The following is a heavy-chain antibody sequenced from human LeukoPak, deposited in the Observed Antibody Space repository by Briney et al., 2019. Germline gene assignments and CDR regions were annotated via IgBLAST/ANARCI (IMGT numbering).Heavy chain of an antibody. J-gene: IGHJ4*02. D-gene: IGHD3-9*01. CDR1: GFTFSSYA. Sequence: GGSLRLSCAASGFTFSSYAMHWVRQAPVKGLEWVAVISYDGSNKYYADSVKGRFTISRDNSKNTLYLQMNSLRAEDTAVYYCARDGRVLRYFDWLSIDYWGQGTLVTVSS. V-gene: IGHV3-30-3*01. CDR2: ISYDGSNK. CDR3: ARDGRVLRYFDWLSIDY.